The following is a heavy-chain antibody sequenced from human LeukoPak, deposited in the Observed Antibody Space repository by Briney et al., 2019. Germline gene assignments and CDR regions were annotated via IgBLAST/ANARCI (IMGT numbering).Heavy chain of an antibody. J-gene: IGHJ4*02. CDR3: ARDMGYSYGQSFDY. CDR2: ISYDGSNK. D-gene: IGHD5-18*01. CDR1: GFTFSSYG. V-gene: IGHV3-30*03. Sequence: GGSLRLSCAASGFTFSSYGMHWVRQAPGKGLEWVAVISYDGSNKYYADSVKGRFTISRDNSKNTLYLQMNSLRAEDTAVYYCARDMGYSYGQSFDYWGQGTLVTVSS.